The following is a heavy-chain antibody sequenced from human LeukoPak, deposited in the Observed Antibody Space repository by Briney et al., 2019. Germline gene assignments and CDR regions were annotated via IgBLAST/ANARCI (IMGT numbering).Heavy chain of an antibody. CDR3: ARDLGESTFDY. CDR2: INAGNGNT. CDR1: GYTFTSYA. Sequence: GASVKVSCKASGYTFTSYAMHWVRQAPGQGLEWMGWINAGNGNTKYSQKFQGRVTITRDTSASTAYMELSSLRSEDTAVYYCARDLGESTFDYWGQGTQVTVSS. J-gene: IGHJ4*02. D-gene: IGHD3-16*01. V-gene: IGHV1-3*01.